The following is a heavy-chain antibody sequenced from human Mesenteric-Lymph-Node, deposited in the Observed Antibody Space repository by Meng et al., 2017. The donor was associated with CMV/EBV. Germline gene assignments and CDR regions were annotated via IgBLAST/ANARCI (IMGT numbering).Heavy chain of an antibody. CDR2: ISSSGSNI. CDR3: ATRRAGEFDY. Sequence: GESLKISCAASGFTVSSHYMSWIRRAPGKGLEWVSYISSSGSNIKYADSAKGRFTISRDNAKNSLYLQINSLRVEDTAVYYCATRRAGEFDYWGQGTLVTVSS. CDR1: GFTVSSHY. D-gene: IGHD7-27*01. V-gene: IGHV3-11*01. J-gene: IGHJ4*02.